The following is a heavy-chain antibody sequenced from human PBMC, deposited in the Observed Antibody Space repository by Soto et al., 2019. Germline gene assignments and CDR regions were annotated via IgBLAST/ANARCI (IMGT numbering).Heavy chain of an antibody. V-gene: IGHV4-34*01. Sequence: SETLSLTCAVYGGSFSGYYWSWIRQPPGKGLEWIGEINHSGGTNYNPSLKSRVTISVDTSKNQFSLKLSSVTAADTAVYYCARVYYYGSYWFDPWGQGTLVTVSS. D-gene: IGHD3-10*01. CDR1: GGSFSGYY. CDR3: ARVYYYGSYWFDP. CDR2: INHSGGT. J-gene: IGHJ5*02.